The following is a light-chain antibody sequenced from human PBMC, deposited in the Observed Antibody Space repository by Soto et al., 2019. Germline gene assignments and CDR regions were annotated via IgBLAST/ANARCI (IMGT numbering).Light chain of an antibody. CDR1: HTIATY. Sequence: DIQMTQSPSSVSASVGDRVTITCWARHTIATYLNWYQQKAGKVPEVLIYGASTLQLGVPSRFTGSGYGTDFTLTIDNVQPEDSASYYCQQFYYYAHTFGQGTKVDIK. CDR2: GAS. CDR3: QQFYYYAHT. V-gene: IGKV1-39*01. J-gene: IGKJ2*01.